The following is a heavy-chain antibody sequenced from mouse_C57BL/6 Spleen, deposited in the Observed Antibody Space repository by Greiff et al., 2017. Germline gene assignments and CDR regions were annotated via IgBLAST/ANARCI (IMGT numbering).Heavy chain of an antibody. V-gene: IGHV4-1*01. Sequence: TASGVDFSRYWMSWVRRAPGKGLEWIGEINPDSSTINYAPSLKDKFIISRDNAKNTLYLQMSKVRSEDTALYYCARQEGLRRSFAYWGQGTLVTVSA. CDR3: ARQEGLRRSFAY. D-gene: IGHD2-4*01. J-gene: IGHJ3*01. CDR2: INPDSSTI. CDR1: GVDFSRYW.